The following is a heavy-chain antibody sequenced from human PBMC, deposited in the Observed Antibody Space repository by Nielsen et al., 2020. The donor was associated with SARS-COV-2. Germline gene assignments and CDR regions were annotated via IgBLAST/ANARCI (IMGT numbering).Heavy chain of an antibody. CDR1: GFTFSSYA. J-gene: IGHJ6*02. V-gene: IGHV3-53*01. Sequence: GESLKISCAASGFTFSSYAMSWVRQAPGKGLEWVSVIYSGGSTYYADSVKGRFTISRDNSKNTLYLQMNSLRAEDTAVYYCARDRGYYYGMDVWGQGTTVTVSS. CDR2: IYSGGST. CDR3: ARDRGYYYGMDV. D-gene: IGHD3-10*01.